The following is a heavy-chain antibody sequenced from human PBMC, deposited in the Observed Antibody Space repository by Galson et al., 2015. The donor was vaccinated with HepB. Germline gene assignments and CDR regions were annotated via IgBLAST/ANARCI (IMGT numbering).Heavy chain of an antibody. CDR2: INSNGGST. V-gene: IGHV3-23*01. Sequence: SLRLSCAASGFSFSYYAMTWVRQAPGKGLEWVSTINSNGGSTYYADSVKGRFTISRDNSKSTLYLQMNSLRAEDTAVFYCAKGYDFWSGYTYWYFDLWGRGTLVTGSS. J-gene: IGHJ2*01. CDR1: GFSFSYYA. CDR3: AKGYDFWSGYTYWYFDL. D-gene: IGHD3-3*01.